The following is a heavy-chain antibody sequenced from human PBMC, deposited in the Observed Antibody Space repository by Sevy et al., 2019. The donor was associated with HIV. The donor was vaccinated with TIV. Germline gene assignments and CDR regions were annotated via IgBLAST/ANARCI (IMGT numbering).Heavy chain of an antibody. CDR3: ASLASSQDYYYYYGMDV. V-gene: IGHV3-30*04. CDR1: GFTFSSYA. Sequence: GGSLRLSCAASGFTFSSYAMHWVRQAPGKGLEWVAVISYDGSNKYYADSVKGRFTISRDNSKNTLYLQMNSLRAEDTAVYYCASLASSQDYYYYYGMDVWGQGTTVTVSS. D-gene: IGHD3-16*01. J-gene: IGHJ6*02. CDR2: ISYDGSNK.